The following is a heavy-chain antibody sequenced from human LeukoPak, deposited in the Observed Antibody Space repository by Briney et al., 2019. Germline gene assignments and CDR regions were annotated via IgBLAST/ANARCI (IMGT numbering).Heavy chain of an antibody. CDR1: GGSISSYY. D-gene: IGHD6-6*01. CDR3: ARGERPGCDY. V-gene: IGHV4-59*01. J-gene: IGHJ4*02. Sequence: SETLSLTCTVSGGSISSYYWSWIRQPTGKGLEWIGYIYYSGSTNYNPSLKSRATMSLDTSKNQFSLNLNSVTAADTAVYYCARGERPGCDYWGQGTLVTVSS. CDR2: IYYSGST.